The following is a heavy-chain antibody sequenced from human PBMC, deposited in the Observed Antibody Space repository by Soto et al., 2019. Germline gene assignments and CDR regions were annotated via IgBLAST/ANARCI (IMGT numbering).Heavy chain of an antibody. CDR1: GGTFSSYT. D-gene: IGHD2-15*01. J-gene: IGHJ3*02. CDR2: IIPILGIA. Sequence: QVQLVQSGAEVKKPGSSVKVSCKASGGTFSSYTISWVRQAPGQGREWMGRIIPILGIANYAQKCQDRVTITADKSTNTAYMELSGLSSQDTALYYCAGGGYCSGGSCCSAAFDIWGQGTMVTVSS. V-gene: IGHV1-69*02. CDR3: AGGGYCSGGSCCSAAFDI.